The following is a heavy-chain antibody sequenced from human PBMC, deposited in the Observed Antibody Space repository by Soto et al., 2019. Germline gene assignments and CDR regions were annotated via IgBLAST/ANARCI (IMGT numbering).Heavy chain of an antibody. CDR1: GSDFSAFA. CDR3: ASMIVGSTSRDRDYDY. J-gene: IGHJ4*02. D-gene: IGHD1-26*01. CDR2: IRSRSDSYAT. Sequence: EVRLLDSGEGSVGPGGSLKLSCAASGSDFSAFAWYWFRRPSGKGWEGLGLIRSRSDSYATSYAESLSGRFTIPRDDSRNLVFLEMNGLETDDTAVYYCASMIVGSTSRDRDYDYWGQGTLVTVSS. V-gene: IGHV3-73*01.